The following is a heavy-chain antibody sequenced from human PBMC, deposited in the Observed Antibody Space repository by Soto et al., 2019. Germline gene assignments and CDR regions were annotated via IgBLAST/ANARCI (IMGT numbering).Heavy chain of an antibody. D-gene: IGHD3-10*01. V-gene: IGHV3-48*01. J-gene: IGHJ4*02. CDR2: ISSSSSTI. CDR1: GFTFSSYS. CDR3: ARDGDYYYGSL. Sequence: GGSLRLSCAASGFTFSSYSMNWVRQAPGKGLEWVSYISSSSSTIYYADSVKGRFTISRDNAKNSLYLQMNSLRAEDTAVYYCARDGDYYYGSLWGQGTLVTVSS.